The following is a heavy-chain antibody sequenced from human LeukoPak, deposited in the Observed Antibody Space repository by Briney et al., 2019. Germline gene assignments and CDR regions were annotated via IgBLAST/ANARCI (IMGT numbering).Heavy chain of an antibody. Sequence: ASVTVSCKASGGTFSSYAISWVRQAPGQGLEWMGGIIPIFGTANYAQKFQGRVTIIADESTSTAYMELSSLRSEDTAVYYCARGDGYNPFDYWGQGTLVTVSS. CDR2: IIPIFGTA. CDR1: GGTFSSYA. D-gene: IGHD5-24*01. CDR3: ARGDGYNPFDY. V-gene: IGHV1-69*01. J-gene: IGHJ4*02.